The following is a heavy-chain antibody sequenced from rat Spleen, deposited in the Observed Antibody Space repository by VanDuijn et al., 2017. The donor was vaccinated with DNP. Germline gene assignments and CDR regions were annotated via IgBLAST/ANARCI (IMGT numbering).Heavy chain of an antibody. V-gene: IGHV2-8*01. Sequence: QVQLTESGPGLVQPSETLSLTCAVSGFSLTGYSVFWVRQPSGKGLEWMGRMRYNGDTSYNSALKSRLSISRDTSKNQVFLKMNSLQADDTAMYFCARDNIGTTWFAYWGQGTLVTVSS. D-gene: IGHD1-5*01. CDR1: GFSLTGYS. CDR2: MRYNGDT. CDR3: ARDNIGTTWFAY. J-gene: IGHJ3*01.